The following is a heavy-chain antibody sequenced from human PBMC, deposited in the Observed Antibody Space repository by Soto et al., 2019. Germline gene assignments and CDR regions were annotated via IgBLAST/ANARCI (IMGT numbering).Heavy chain of an antibody. CDR3: ARAGAGTTGIFDY. CDR1: GGSFSGYY. Sequence: QVQLQQWGAGLLKPSETLSLTCAVYGGSFSGYYWSWIRQPPGKGLEWIGEINHSGSTNYNPSLKSRVTISVDTSKDQFSVKLSSVTAADTAVYYCARAGAGTTGIFDYWGQGTLVTVSS. V-gene: IGHV4-34*01. CDR2: INHSGST. J-gene: IGHJ4*02. D-gene: IGHD4-17*01.